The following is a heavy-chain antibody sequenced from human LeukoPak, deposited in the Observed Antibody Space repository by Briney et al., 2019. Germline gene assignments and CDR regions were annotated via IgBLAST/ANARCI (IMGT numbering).Heavy chain of an antibody. CDR3: ARGVGSYYDFWSGATLPPLGVDI. D-gene: IGHD3-3*01. V-gene: IGHV1-8*03. CDR1: GYTFTSYD. Sequence: ASVKVSCKASGYTFTSYDINWVRQAIGQGLEWMGWMNPNSGDTGYAQKFQGRVTITRNTSISTAYMELSSLRSEDTAVYYCARGVGSYYDFWSGATLPPLGVDIWGQGTMVTVSS. CDR2: MNPNSGDT. J-gene: IGHJ3*02.